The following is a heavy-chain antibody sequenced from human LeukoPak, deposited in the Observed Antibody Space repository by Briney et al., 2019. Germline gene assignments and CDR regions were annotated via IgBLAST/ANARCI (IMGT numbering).Heavy chain of an antibody. CDR2: IYYSGST. Sequence: SETLSLTCTVSGGSISSYYWSWIRQPPGKGLEWIGYIYYSGSTNYNPSLKSRVTISVDTSKNQFSLKLSSVTAADTAVYYCARLSWYSSCGGFVNYWGQGTLVTVSS. J-gene: IGHJ4*02. D-gene: IGHD6-13*01. CDR1: GGSISSYY. V-gene: IGHV4-59*12. CDR3: ARLSWYSSCGGFVNY.